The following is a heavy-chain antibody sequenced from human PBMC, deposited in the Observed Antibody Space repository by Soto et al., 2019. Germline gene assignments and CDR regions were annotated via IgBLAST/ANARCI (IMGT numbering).Heavy chain of an antibody. Sequence: SETLSLTCTVSGGSISSSSYYWGWIRQPPGKGLEWIGSIYYSGSTYYNPSLKSRVTISVDTSKNQFSLKLSSVTAADTAVYYCARHGLLWFWERDAFDIWGQGTMVTVSS. D-gene: IGHD3-10*01. J-gene: IGHJ3*02. CDR1: GGSISSSSYY. CDR3: ARHGLLWFWERDAFDI. CDR2: IYYSGST. V-gene: IGHV4-39*01.